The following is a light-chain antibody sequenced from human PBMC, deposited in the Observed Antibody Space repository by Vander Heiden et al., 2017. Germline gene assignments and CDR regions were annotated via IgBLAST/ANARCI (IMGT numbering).Light chain of an antibody. CDR2: AAS. V-gene: IGKV3-15*01. CDR1: QNIDSN. J-gene: IGKJ2*01. CDR3: QQYQDWPFT. Sequence: EIVMTQSPVTLSVSPGERATPSCRASQNIDSNLAWYQQKPGQAPRLLIYAASTRATDVPARFSGSGSGTDFTLTINNLQSEDFVVYYCQQYQDWPFTFGQGTKPEI.